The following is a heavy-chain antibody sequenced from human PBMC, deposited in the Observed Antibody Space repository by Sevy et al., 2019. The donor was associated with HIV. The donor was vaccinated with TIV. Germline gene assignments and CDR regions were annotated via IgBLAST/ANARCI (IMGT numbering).Heavy chain of an antibody. D-gene: IGHD3-22*01. V-gene: IGHV1-2*02. J-gene: IGHJ5*02. CDR2: INPNSGGT. CDR1: GYTFTGYY. CDR3: ARGFYYYDGSGYYWP. Sequence: ASVKVSCKASGYTFTGYYMHWVRQAPGQGLEWMGWINPNSGGTNYAQKFQGRVTMTRDTSISTAYMELTRLRSDDTAAYYCARGFYYYDGSGYYWPWGQGTLVTVSS.